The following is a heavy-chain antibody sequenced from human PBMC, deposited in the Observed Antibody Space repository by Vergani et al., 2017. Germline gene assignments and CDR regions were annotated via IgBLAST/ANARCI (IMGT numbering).Heavy chain of an antibody. J-gene: IGHJ4*02. CDR2: IYYSGST. D-gene: IGHD1-26*01. CDR3: ARDWGTWELLGWVY. CDR1: GGSISSYY. V-gene: IGHV4-59*01. Sequence: QVQLQESGPGLVKPSETLSLTCTVSGGSISSYYWSWIRQPPGKGLEWIGYIYYSGSTNYNPSLKSRVTISVDTSKNQVSLKLSYVTAADTAVYYCARDWGTWELLGWVYWGQGTLVTVSS.